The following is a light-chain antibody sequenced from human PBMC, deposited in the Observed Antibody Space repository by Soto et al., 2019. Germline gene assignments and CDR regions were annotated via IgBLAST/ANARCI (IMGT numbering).Light chain of an antibody. CDR1: QGISSY. Sequence: DIQLTQSPSFLSASVGDRITITCGASQGISSYLAWYQQKPGKAPKLLIYAASTLQSGVPSRFSGSGSGTEFTLTISSLQPEDFATYYCQQLNSYPRTFGQGTKVDI. V-gene: IGKV1-9*01. CDR2: AAS. CDR3: QQLNSYPRT. J-gene: IGKJ1*01.